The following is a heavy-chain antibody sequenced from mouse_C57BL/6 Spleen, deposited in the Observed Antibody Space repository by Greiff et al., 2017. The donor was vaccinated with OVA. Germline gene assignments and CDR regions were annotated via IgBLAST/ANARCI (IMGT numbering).Heavy chain of an antibody. Sequence: VQLQESDAELVKPGASVTISCKVSGYTFTDSSIPWLKQRPEQGLEWIGYIYPRDGSTKYNEKFKGKATLTADKSSSTAYMQLNSLTSEDSAVYFCARWGYYGSSYVDYWGQGTTLTVSS. V-gene: IGHV1-78*01. D-gene: IGHD1-1*01. CDR3: ARWGYYGSSYVDY. CDR2: IYPRDGST. J-gene: IGHJ2*01. CDR1: GYTFTDSS.